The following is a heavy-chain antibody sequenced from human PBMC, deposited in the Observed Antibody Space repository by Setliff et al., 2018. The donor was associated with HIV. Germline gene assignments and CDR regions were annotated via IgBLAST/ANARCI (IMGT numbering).Heavy chain of an antibody. V-gene: IGHV4-4*07. Sequence: SETLSLTCTVSNASINSYYGSWIRQPAGRALEWIGRIYFSGRTNYNPSLKSRIKVSIDTSKNQFSLNLSSVNAADTAIYFCARDPYGSGDGCFRYYQHWGRGTLVTVS. J-gene: IGHJ1*01. CDR2: IYFSGRT. D-gene: IGHD2-15*01. CDR1: NASINSYY. CDR3: ARDPYGSGDGCFRYYQH.